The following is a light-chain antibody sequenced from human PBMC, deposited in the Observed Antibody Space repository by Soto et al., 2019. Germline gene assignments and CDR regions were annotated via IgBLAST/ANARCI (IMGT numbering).Light chain of an antibody. Sequence: QSVLTQPPSVSGAPGQRVTISCTGSSSNTGAGYDVHWYQQLPGAAPKPLIYGNSNRPSGVPDRFSGSRSGTSASLAITGLQPEDEADYYCQSYDTPVYVFGGGTKVTVL. CDR2: GNS. V-gene: IGLV1-40*01. J-gene: IGLJ1*01. CDR1: SSNTGAGYD. CDR3: QSYDTPVYV.